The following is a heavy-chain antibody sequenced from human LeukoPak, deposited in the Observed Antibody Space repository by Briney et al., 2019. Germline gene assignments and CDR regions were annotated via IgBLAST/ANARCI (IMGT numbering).Heavy chain of an antibody. CDR1: GYTFTSYW. D-gene: IGHD6-19*01. CDR3: ARLPVDGYYYYGMDV. V-gene: IGHV5-51*01. CDR2: IYPGDSDT. Sequence: GESLQISCQGSGYTFTSYWIGWVRQVPGKGLEWMGIIYPGDSDTRYSPSFQGQVTISADKSISTAYLQWSSLKASDTAMYYCARLPVDGYYYYGMDVWGQGTTVTVSS. J-gene: IGHJ6*02.